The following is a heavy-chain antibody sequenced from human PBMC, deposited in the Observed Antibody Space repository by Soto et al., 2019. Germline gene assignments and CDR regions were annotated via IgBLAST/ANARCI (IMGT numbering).Heavy chain of an antibody. J-gene: IGHJ2*01. Sequence: PGGSLRLSCSTSGFTFGDYGMTWFRQAPGKGLEWVGLIRSKSYGKTTEYAASATDRFTISRDDSKRIAYLQMNSLKADDTAVYYCTRERWDYGHPKWYIDLWGRGTLVTVSS. D-gene: IGHD4-17*01. V-gene: IGHV3-49*03. CDR1: GFTFGDYG. CDR2: IRSKSYGKTT. CDR3: TRERWDYGHPKWYIDL.